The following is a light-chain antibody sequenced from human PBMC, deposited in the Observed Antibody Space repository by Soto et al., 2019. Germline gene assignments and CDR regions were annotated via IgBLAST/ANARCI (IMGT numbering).Light chain of an antibody. CDR1: QGITNR. J-gene: IGKJ5*01. Sequence: DIQMTQSPSAISASVGDRVTITCRASQGITNRLAWYQQKPGQAPTLLIYEASNLQSGVPSRISGSGSGTDFTLTISSLQPEDFANYYCQKANSFPITFGQGKRREIK. V-gene: IGKV1D-12*01. CDR3: QKANSFPIT. CDR2: EAS.